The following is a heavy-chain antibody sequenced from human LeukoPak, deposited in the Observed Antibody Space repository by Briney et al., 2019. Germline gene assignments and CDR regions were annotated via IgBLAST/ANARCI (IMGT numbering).Heavy chain of an antibody. CDR2: FIPILGTA. D-gene: IGHD3-3*01. V-gene: IGHV1-69*06. Sequence: SVKVSCKASGGTFSDYALNWVRQAPGQGLEWMGVFIPILGTANSTQKFQDRVTITADISTNTVYMELSSLRSEDTAVYFCAGIPVFGVVLHQEPVWGKGTTVTVSS. CDR3: AGIPVFGVVLHQEPV. J-gene: IGHJ6*04. CDR1: GGTFSDYA.